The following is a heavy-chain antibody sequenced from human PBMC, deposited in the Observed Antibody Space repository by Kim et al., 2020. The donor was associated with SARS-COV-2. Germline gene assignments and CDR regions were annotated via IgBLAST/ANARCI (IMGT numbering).Heavy chain of an antibody. V-gene: IGHV4-4*02. J-gene: IGHJ4*02. D-gene: IGHD1-1*01. Sequence: SETLSLTCAVSGGSISSDNWWSWVRQPPGKGLEWIGEIYHSGSTNYTPSLKSRVTISVDKSKNQFSLKLSSVTAADTAVYYCQGSGTDSEFDYWRQGTLVTVSS. CDR2: IYHSGST. CDR1: GGSISSDNW. CDR3: QGSGTDSEFDY.